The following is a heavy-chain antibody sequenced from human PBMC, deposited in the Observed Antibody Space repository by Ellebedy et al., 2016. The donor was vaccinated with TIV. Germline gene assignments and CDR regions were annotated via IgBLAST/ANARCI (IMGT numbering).Heavy chain of an antibody. D-gene: IGHD1-20*01. J-gene: IGHJ4*02. CDR3: ARDPYNWNGTFDY. CDR2: INGEGSNI. Sequence: GESLKISCAASGFTFSSSLVHWVRQVPGKGLVWVARINGEGSNIGYADSVKGRFTISRDNAKSTLYLQMNSLRAEDTAVYYCARDPYNWNGTFDYWGQGTLVTVSS. V-gene: IGHV3-74*01. CDR1: GFTFSSSL.